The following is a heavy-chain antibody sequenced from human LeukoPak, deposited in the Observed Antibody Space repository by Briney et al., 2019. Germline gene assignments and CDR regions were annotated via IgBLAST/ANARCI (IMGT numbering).Heavy chain of an antibody. CDR1: GGSISSGGYY. J-gene: IGHJ4*02. V-gene: IGHV4-30-2*01. CDR2: IYHSGST. Sequence: SQTLSLTCTVSGGSISSGGYYWSWIRQPPGKGLEWIGYIYHSGSTYYNPSLKSRVTISVDTSKNQFSLKLSSVTAADTAVYYCARIHPYGSSVDYWGQGTLVTVSS. CDR3: ARIHPYGSSVDY. D-gene: IGHD3-10*01.